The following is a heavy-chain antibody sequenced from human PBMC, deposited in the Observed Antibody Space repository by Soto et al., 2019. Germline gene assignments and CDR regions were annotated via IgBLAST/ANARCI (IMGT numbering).Heavy chain of an antibody. Sequence: QVQLQESCPGLGKPSGTLSLTCAVSGGSISRSNWWRWVRQPPGKGLEWIGGIYDRWSTNYNPSLKSRVTISVDKSKNQFSLKLSSVTAADTAVYYCARGWEPTTDAFDIWGQGTMVTVSS. D-gene: IGHD1-26*01. CDR2: IYDRWST. CDR3: ARGWEPTTDAFDI. CDR1: GGSISRSNW. V-gene: IGHV4-4*02. J-gene: IGHJ3*02.